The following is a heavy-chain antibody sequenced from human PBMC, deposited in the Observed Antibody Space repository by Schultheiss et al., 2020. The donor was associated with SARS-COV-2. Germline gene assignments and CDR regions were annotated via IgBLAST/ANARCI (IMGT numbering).Heavy chain of an antibody. Sequence: SETLSLTCAVYGGSFSGYYWSWIRQPAGKGLEWIGRISSRGNTKYNPSLTSRVTMSVDTSKNQFSLKLSSVTAADTAVYYCARGWELRTNFDYWGQGTLVTVSS. J-gene: IGHJ4*02. V-gene: IGHV4-59*10. D-gene: IGHD1-26*01. CDR3: ARGWELRTNFDY. CDR2: ISSRGNT. CDR1: GGSFSGYY.